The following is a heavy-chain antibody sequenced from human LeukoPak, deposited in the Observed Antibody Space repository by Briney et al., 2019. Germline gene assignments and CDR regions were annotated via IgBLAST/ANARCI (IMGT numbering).Heavy chain of an antibody. CDR1: GGFFSGYS. V-gene: IGHV4-34*01. CDR3: ARGFEGTSYSNWFDP. CDR2: INHSGTT. D-gene: IGHD2-2*01. Sequence: SETLSLTCAVDGGFFSGYSWSWIRQPPRKGLEWDGEINHSGTTNYNPTLKTRVPISVENPKNQLSLKLSSVAGTATAGISCARGFEGTSYSNWFDPWGQGTLVTVSS. J-gene: IGHJ5*02.